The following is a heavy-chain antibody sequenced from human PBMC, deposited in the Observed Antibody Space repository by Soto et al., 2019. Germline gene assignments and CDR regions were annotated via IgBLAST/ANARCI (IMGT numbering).Heavy chain of an antibody. D-gene: IGHD4-17*01. CDR1: GGSIRDYF. V-gene: IGHV4-59*01. CDR2: IYYSGRT. Sequence: QVQLQESGPGLVKPSETLSLTCTVSGGSIRDYFWTWIRQPPGKGLEWIGYIYYSGRTDYNPSLKRRASITVDTSKNPFSLQLRSVTAADTAVYYCAIVGGDDFGDSVGFDYWGQGTLVTVSS. CDR3: AIVGGDDFGDSVGFDY. J-gene: IGHJ4*02.